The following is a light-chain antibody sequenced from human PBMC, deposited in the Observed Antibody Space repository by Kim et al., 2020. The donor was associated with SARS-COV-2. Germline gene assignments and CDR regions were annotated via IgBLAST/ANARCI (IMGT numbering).Light chain of an antibody. CDR2: GAS. Sequence: EIVLTQSPGTLSLSPGERATLSCRASQSVSSSYLAWYQQKPGQAPRLLIYGASSRATGIADRFSGSGSATDFNLTISRLEPEDFAVYYCQQYGDSLTFGGGTKVDIK. V-gene: IGKV3-20*01. CDR3: QQYGDSLT. J-gene: IGKJ4*01. CDR1: QSVSSSY.